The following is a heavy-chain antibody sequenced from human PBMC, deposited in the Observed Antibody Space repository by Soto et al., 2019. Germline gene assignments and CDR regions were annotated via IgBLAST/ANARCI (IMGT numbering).Heavy chain of an antibody. CDR3: ARGEGYPTEIYSYYYGMDV. CDR2: ISYDGSNK. Sequence: QVQLVESGGGVVQPGRSLRLSCAASGFTFSSYAMHWVPQAPGKGLEWVAVISYDGSNKYYADSVKGRFTISRDNSKNTLYLQMNSLRAEDTAVYYCARGEGYPTEIYSYYYGMDVWGQGTTVTVSS. V-gene: IGHV3-30-3*01. CDR1: GFTFSSYA. J-gene: IGHJ6*02. D-gene: IGHD5-12*01.